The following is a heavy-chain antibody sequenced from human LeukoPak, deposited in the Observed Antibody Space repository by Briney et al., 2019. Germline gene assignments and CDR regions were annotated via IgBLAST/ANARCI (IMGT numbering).Heavy chain of an antibody. D-gene: IGHD6-19*01. CDR2: IYYSGST. CDR3: ARVSSGYYYYGMDV. V-gene: IGHV4-59*01. CDR1: GGSISSYY. Sequence: SETLSLTCTVSGGSISSYYWSWMRQPPGKGLEWIGYIYYSGSTNYNPSLKSRVTISVDTSKNQFSLKLSSVTAADTAVYYCARVSSGYYYYGMDVWGQGTTVTVSS. J-gene: IGHJ6*02.